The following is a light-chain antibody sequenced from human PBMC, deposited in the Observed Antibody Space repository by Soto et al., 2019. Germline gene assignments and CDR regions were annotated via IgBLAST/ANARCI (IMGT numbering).Light chain of an antibody. J-gene: IGKJ1*01. CDR1: HSISDW. CDR3: QQYDSYSTWT. Sequence: IQMTQSPSTLSASVGDRVTITCRASHSISDWLAWYQQKPGKAPNLLIYKASTLQTGVPSTFSGSGSGTEFTLTISSLQPDDIATYYCQQYDSYSTWTFGQGTKVEIK. V-gene: IGKV1-5*03. CDR2: KAS.